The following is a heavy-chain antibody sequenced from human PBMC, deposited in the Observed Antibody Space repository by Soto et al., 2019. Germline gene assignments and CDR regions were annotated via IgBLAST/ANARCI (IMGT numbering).Heavy chain of an antibody. V-gene: IGHV4-39*01. CDR2: IYYSGTT. Sequence: SETLSLTCTVSGGSIRSSSYYWGWIRRPPGKGLEWIGSIYYSGTTYYNPSLKSRVTISLDTSKNQFSLALSSVTAADTAVYYCARNFRIYHPFQDWGQGTLVTVSS. CDR1: GGSIRSSSYY. J-gene: IGHJ1*01. CDR3: ARNFRIYHPFQD.